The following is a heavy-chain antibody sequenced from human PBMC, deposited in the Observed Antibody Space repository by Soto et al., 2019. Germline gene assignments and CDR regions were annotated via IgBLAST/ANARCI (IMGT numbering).Heavy chain of an antibody. Sequence: PSETLSLTCTVSGGSISSGGYYWSWIRQHPGKGLEWIGYIYYSGSTYYNPSLKSRVTISVDTSKNQFSLKLSSVTAADTAVYYRARETPKDNRFDPWGQGTLVTVYS. V-gene: IGHV4-31*03. CDR3: ARETPKDNRFDP. CDR2: IYYSGST. CDR1: GGSISSGGYY. D-gene: IGHD2-15*01. J-gene: IGHJ5*02.